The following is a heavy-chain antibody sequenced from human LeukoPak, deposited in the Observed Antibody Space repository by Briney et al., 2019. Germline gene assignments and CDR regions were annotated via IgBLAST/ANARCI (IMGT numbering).Heavy chain of an antibody. Sequence: SETQSLTCTVSGGSISSSSYYWGWIRQPPGKGLEWIGSIYYSGSTYYNPSLKSRVTISVDTSKNQFSLKLSSVTAADTAVYYCARLLYDGSGSYFDYWGQGTLVTVSS. CDR1: GGSISSSSYY. D-gene: IGHD3-10*01. J-gene: IGHJ4*02. CDR3: ARLLYDGSGSYFDY. V-gene: IGHV4-39*01. CDR2: IYYSGST.